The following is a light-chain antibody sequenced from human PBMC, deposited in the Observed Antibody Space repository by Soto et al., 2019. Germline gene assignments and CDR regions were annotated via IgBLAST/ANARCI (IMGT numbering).Light chain of an antibody. Sequence: DIQMTQSPSSLSASAGDRVTITCQASQDISNHLNWYQQKAGKAPKLLINDASNLETGDPSRFSGSGSGTDFTLTISSLQPEDIATYYCQQYVNALTFGGGTKVEIK. V-gene: IGKV1-33*01. CDR3: QQYVNALT. CDR1: QDISNH. J-gene: IGKJ4*01. CDR2: DAS.